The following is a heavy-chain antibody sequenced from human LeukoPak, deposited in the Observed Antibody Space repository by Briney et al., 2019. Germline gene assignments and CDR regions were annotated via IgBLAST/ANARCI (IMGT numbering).Heavy chain of an antibody. V-gene: IGHV3-21*06. CDR1: GFTFGK. D-gene: IGHD3-9*01. Sequence: GGSLRLSCAASGFTFGKMNWVRQAPGRGLEWVSSIHSGGSDVYYADSVKGRFTVSRDNAKNSLFLQMNSLRAEDTALYYCARGHYDILTGNYKWTPDYWGQGTLVTVSS. CDR2: IHSGGSDV. J-gene: IGHJ4*02. CDR3: ARGHYDILTGNYKWTPDY.